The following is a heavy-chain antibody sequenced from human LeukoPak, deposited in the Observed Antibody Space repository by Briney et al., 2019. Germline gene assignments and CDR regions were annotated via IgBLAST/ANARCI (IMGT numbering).Heavy chain of an antibody. CDR1: GFTLSSYW. Sequence: GGSLRLSCSFSGFTLSSYWMSWVRQAPGKGLEWVANVKQDGIEKYYVDSVNGRFTISRDNTKNSLYLQMNSQGVEDTAVYYCVRDISTGWAFDVWGQGTVVTVSS. D-gene: IGHD6-19*01. V-gene: IGHV3-7*04. CDR3: VRDISTGWAFDV. CDR2: VKQDGIEK. J-gene: IGHJ3*01.